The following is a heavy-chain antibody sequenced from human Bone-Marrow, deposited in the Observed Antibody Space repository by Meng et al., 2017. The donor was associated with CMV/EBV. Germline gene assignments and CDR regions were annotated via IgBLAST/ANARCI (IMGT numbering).Heavy chain of an antibody. D-gene: IGHD1-26*01. CDR3: ARGPIVGTTTDYYYYGMDV. V-gene: IGHV1-18*01. Sequence: ASAKVSCKASGGTFSSYGISWVRQAPGQGLEWMGWISVYNGETNYAQKFQDRVTMTTDTSTSIAYMELRSLRSDDSAVYYCARGPIVGTTTDYYYYGMDVWGQGTTVTV. J-gene: IGHJ6*02. CDR2: ISVYNGET. CDR1: GGTFSSYG.